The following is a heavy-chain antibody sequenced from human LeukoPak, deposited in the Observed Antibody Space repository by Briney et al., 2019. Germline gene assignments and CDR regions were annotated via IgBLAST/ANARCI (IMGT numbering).Heavy chain of an antibody. CDR1: GGSISSGSYC. J-gene: IGHJ6*03. CDR2: ICASGST. CDR3: ARHRLVRQWLVPAHMDV. D-gene: IGHD6-19*01. V-gene: IGHV4-61*02. Sequence: SETLSLTCTVSGGSISSGSYCWSWIRQPAGKGLEWIGRICASGSTNYNPSLKSRVTISVDTSKNQFSLKLSSVTAADTAVYYCARHRLVRQWLVPAHMDVWGKGTTVTVSS.